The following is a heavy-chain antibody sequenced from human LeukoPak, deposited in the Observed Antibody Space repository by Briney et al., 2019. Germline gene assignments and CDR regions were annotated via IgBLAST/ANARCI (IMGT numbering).Heavy chain of an antibody. CDR1: VGSLSGWY. CDR3: ARALSTVTTYFDY. Sequence: ADTVSLTCTVDVGSLSGWYWIWIRQPPGKGLEGIGEINPTGSTNYNPSLKSRVTISADTSKSQFSLELSSVPAADTAVFYCARALSTVTTYFDYWGQGTLVTVSS. CDR2: INPTGST. D-gene: IGHD4-17*01. V-gene: IGHV4-34*01. J-gene: IGHJ4*02.